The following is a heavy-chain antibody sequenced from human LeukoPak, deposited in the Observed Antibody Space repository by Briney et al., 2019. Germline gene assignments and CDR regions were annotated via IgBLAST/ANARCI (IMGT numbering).Heavy chain of an antibody. D-gene: IGHD4-11*01. Sequence: PGGSLRLSCAASGFTFSNFWMHWVRQAPGKGPVWVSRIHNDGTTTNYADSVKGRFTISRDNAKNTVYLQMDSLRAEDTAVYYCVRSLYSNFDYWGQGTLVTVSS. CDR2: IHNDGTTT. J-gene: IGHJ4*02. CDR3: VRSLYSNFDY. V-gene: IGHV3-74*01. CDR1: GFTFSNFW.